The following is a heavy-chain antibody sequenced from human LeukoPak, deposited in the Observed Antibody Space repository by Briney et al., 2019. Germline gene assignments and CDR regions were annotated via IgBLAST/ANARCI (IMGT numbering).Heavy chain of an antibody. Sequence: GGSLRLSCAASGFTFDDYAMHWVRQAPGKGLEWVSGISWNSGSIGYADSVKGRFSVSRDNSKNTLYLQMSSLRAEDTAVYYCAKDERNWNYNLASQTYDWGQGTLVTVSS. V-gene: IGHV3-9*01. CDR3: AKDERNWNYNLASQTYD. CDR1: GFTFDDYA. J-gene: IGHJ4*02. D-gene: IGHD1-7*01. CDR2: ISWNSGSI.